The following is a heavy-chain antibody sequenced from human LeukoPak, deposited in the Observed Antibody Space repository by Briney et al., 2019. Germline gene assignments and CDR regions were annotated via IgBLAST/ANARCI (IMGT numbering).Heavy chain of an antibody. Sequence: GGSLRLSCAASGFTFSSYAMSWVRQAPGKGLEWVSAISGSGGSAYYADSVKGRFTISRDNSKNTLYLQMNSLRAEDTAVYYCAKAVYYYGSGSFDYWGQGTLVTVSS. D-gene: IGHD3-10*01. J-gene: IGHJ4*02. CDR3: AKAVYYYGSGSFDY. CDR1: GFTFSSYA. CDR2: ISGSGGSA. V-gene: IGHV3-23*01.